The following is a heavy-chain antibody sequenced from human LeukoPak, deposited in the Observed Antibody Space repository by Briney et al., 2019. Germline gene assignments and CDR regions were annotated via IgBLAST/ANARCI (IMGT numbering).Heavy chain of an antibody. J-gene: IGHJ6*02. V-gene: IGHV3-23*01. CDR1: GFTFSSYA. CDR3: ARDGYSGYDSDYYYYYGMDV. D-gene: IGHD5-12*01. CDR2: ISGSGGST. Sequence: GGSLRLSCAASGFTFSSYAMSWVRQAPGKGLEWVSAISGSGGSTYYADSVKGRFTISRDNSKNTLYLQMNSLRAEDTAVYYCARDGYSGYDSDYYYYYGMDVWGQGTTVTVSS.